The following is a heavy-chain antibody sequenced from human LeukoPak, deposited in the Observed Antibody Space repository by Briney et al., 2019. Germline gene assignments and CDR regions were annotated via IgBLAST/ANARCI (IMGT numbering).Heavy chain of an antibody. J-gene: IGHJ4*02. D-gene: IGHD3-10*01. CDR2: ISSSSSYI. CDR1: GFTFSSYS. CDR3: ARGPVVRGVIVFDY. Sequence: PGGSLRLSCAASGFTFSSYSMNWVRQAPGKGLEWVSSISSSSSYIYYADSVKGRFTISRDNSKNTVYLQMNSLRTEDTAVYYCARGPVVRGVIVFDYWGQGTLVTVSS. V-gene: IGHV3-21*01.